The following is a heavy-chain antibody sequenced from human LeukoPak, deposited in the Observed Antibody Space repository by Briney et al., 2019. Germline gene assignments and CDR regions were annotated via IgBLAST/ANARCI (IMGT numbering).Heavy chain of an antibody. CDR2: ISYIGAYI. CDR3: VRDRGSYRPIDY. J-gene: IGHJ4*02. CDR1: AFRLNTYN. D-gene: IGHD1-26*01. V-gene: IGHV3-21*04. Sequence: GGSLRLSCAASAFRLNTYNVNCVRQAPGKGLECVSSISYIGAYIYYADSVRGRFTISRDNPQNSVFLQMNSLRAEDTAVYYCVRDRGSYRPIDYWGQGTLVTVSS.